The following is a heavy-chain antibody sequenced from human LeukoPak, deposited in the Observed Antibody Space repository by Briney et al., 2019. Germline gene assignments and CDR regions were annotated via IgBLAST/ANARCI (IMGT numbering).Heavy chain of an antibody. CDR1: GGSISSADYY. Sequence: PSETLSLTCTVSGGSISSADYYWSWIRQPPGKGLEWIGYIYYRGSTYYNPSLKSRVTISVDTSKNQFSLKLNSVTAADTAVYSCAREVIGQEYCSSTSCHRPHWYFDLWGRGTLVTVSS. J-gene: IGHJ2*01. CDR2: IYYRGST. CDR3: AREVIGQEYCSSTSCHRPHWYFDL. V-gene: IGHV4-30-4*01. D-gene: IGHD2-2*02.